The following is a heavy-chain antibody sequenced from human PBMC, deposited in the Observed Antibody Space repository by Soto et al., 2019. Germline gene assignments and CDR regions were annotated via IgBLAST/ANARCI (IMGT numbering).Heavy chain of an antibody. V-gene: IGHV1-18*01. Sequence: QVKLLQSDAEVKKPGASGKVSCKASGYTFTSYAISWVRKAPGQGLEWMGWISVNNGNTNYAQKLQGRVTMTTDTSTSTAYMELRSLRSDDTAVYYCARDAPPEDYWGQGTLVTVSS. J-gene: IGHJ4*02. CDR1: GYTFTSYA. CDR3: ARDAPPEDY. CDR2: ISVNNGNT.